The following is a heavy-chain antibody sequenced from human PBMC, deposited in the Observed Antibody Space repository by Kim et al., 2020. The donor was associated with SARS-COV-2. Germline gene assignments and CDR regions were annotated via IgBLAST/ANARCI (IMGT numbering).Heavy chain of an antibody. J-gene: IGHJ6*01. V-gene: IGHV3-33*05. D-gene: IGHD3-22*01. CDR1: GFTFSSYG. CDR3: ARDREAVGVRSVSLWYYYDSQDGMDV. CDR2: ISYDGSNK. Sequence: GGSLRLSCAASGFTFSSYGMHWVRQAPGKGLEWVAVISYDGSNKYYADSVKGRFTISRDNSKNTLYLQMNSLRAEDTAVYYCARDREAVGVRSVSLWYYYDSQDGMDVWGQGTTVSVSS.